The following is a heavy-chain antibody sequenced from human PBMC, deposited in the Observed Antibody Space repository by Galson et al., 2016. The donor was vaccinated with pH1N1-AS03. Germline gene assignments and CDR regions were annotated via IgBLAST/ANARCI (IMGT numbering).Heavy chain of an antibody. V-gene: IGHV1-69*04. CDR3: ARVSGKDGRGGYKGASAMDA. J-gene: IGHJ6*02. CDR2: INPMVGLA. CDR1: GGTLSSYT. Sequence: QSAAEVKKPGESLKISCKASGGTLSSYTINWVRQAPGQGLEWMGRINPMVGLADYAQKLQDRVTITADKSTSTVYMDLGSLRSEDTAVYYCARVSGKDGRGGYKGASAMDAWGQGTTVTVSS. D-gene: IGHD5-24*01.